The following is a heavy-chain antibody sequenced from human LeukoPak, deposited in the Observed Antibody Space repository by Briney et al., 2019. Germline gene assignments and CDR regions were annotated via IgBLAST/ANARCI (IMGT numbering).Heavy chain of an antibody. Sequence: PSETLSLTCAVYGGSFSGYYWSWIRQPPGKGLEWIGEINHSGSTNYNPSLKSRVTISVDTSENQFSLKLSSVTAADTAVYYCARPAARTDAFDIWGQGTMVTVSS. CDR3: ARPAARTDAFDI. V-gene: IGHV4-34*01. CDR1: GGSFSGYY. CDR2: INHSGST. J-gene: IGHJ3*02. D-gene: IGHD6-6*01.